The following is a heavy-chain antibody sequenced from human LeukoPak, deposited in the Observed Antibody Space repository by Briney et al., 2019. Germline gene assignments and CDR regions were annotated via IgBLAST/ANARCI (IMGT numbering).Heavy chain of an antibody. CDR1: GGSISSYY. CDR2: IYYSGST. D-gene: IGHD3-22*01. J-gene: IGHJ4*02. Sequence: SETLSLTCTVSGGSISSYYWSWIRRPPGKGLEWIGYIYYSGSTNYNPSLKSRVTISVDTSKNQFSLKLSSVTAADTAVYYCARGGYYYDSSGYLDWGQGTLVTVSS. CDR3: ARGGYYYDSSGYLD. V-gene: IGHV4-59*01.